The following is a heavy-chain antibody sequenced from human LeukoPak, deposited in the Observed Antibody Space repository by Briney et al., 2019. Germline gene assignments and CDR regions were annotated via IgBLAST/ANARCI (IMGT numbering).Heavy chain of an antibody. CDR2: ISGSGGST. Sequence: PGGSLRLSCTASGFTFSSYAMSWVRQAPGKGLEWVSAISGSGGSTYYADSVEGRFTISRDNSKNTLYLQMNSLRAEDTAVYYCAKILFTYYDILTGFSGCDYWGQGTLVTVSS. V-gene: IGHV3-23*01. D-gene: IGHD3-9*01. CDR1: GFTFSSYA. J-gene: IGHJ4*02. CDR3: AKILFTYYDILTGFSGCDY.